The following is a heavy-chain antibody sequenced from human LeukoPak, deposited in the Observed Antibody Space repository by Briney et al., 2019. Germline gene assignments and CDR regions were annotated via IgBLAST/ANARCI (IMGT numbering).Heavy chain of an antibody. CDR1: GGSISSSSYF. CDR2: IYYSGIT. Sequence: SETLSLTCTVSGGSISSSSYFWDWIRQPPGKGLEWIGSIYYSGITYYNPSLKSRVTISVDTSNNQFSLKLSSVTAADTAVYYCARVGGEYVVSDYWGQGTLVAVSS. CDR3: ARVGGEYVVSDY. D-gene: IGHD3-16*01. J-gene: IGHJ4*02. V-gene: IGHV4-39*01.